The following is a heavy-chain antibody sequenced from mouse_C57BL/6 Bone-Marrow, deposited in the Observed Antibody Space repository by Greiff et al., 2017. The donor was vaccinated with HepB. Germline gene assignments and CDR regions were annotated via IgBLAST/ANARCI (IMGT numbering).Heavy chain of an antibody. J-gene: IGHJ4*01. CDR2: IHPNSGST. Sequence: QVQLQQPGAELVKPGASVKLSCKASGYTFTSYWMHWVKQRPGQGLEWIGMIHPNSGSTNYNEKFKSKATLPVDKSSSTAYMQLSSLTSEDSAVYYCARFPGRDYDDGDLFYAMDYWGQGTSVTVSS. CDR1: GYTFTSYW. CDR3: ARFPGRDYDDGDLFYAMDY. V-gene: IGHV1-64*01. D-gene: IGHD2-4*01.